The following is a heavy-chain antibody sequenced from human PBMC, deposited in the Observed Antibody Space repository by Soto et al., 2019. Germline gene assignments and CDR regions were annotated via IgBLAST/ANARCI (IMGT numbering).Heavy chain of an antibody. CDR3: ARAKAVAGTNYYYGMDV. CDR1: GFTFSSYA. Sequence: GGSLRLPCAASGFTFSSYAMHWVRQAPGKGLEYVSAISSNGGSTYYANSVKGRFTISRDNSKNTLYLQMGSLRAEDMAVYYCARAKAVAGTNYYYGMDVWGQGTTVTVSS. D-gene: IGHD6-19*01. J-gene: IGHJ6*02. V-gene: IGHV3-64*01. CDR2: ISSNGGST.